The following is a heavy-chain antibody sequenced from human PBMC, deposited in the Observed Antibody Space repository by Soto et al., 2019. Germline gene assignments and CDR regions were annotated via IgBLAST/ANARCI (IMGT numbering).Heavy chain of an antibody. CDR1: GYSFAVYW. CDR2: IDPSDSQT. D-gene: IGHD3-22*01. V-gene: IGHV5-10-1*01. CDR3: ARQIYDSDTGPNFQYYFDS. Sequence: GESLKISCKGSGYSFAVYWITWVLQKPGKGLEWMGRIDPSDSQTYYSPSFRGHVTISVTKSITTVFLQWSSLRASDTAMYYCARQIYDSDTGPNFQYYFDSWGQGTPVTVSS. J-gene: IGHJ4*02.